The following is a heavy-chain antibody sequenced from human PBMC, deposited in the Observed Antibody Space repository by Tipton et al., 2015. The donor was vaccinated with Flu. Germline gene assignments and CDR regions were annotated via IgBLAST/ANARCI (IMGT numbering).Heavy chain of an antibody. CDR1: GFTVSSNY. CDR2: IYSGGST. CDR3: ARSLYSYYYGMDV. J-gene: IGHJ6*02. Sequence: SLRLSCAASGFTVSSNYMSWVRQAPGKGLEWVSVIYSGGSTYYADSVKGRFTISRDNSKNTLYLQMNSLRAEDTAVYYCARSLYSYYYGMDVWGQWTSVTVSS. V-gene: IGHV3-53*01. D-gene: IGHD1-26*01.